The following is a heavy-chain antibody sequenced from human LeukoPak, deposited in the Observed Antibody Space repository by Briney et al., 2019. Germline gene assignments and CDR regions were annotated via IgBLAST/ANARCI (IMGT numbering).Heavy chain of an antibody. D-gene: IGHD6-13*01. CDR2: INPNSGGT. CDR1: GYTFTGYY. V-gene: IGHV1-2*06. Sequence: ASVKVSCKASGYTFTGYYMHWVRQAPGQGLDWMGRINPNSGGTNYAQKFQGRVTMTKDTSISTAYMELSRLRSHATAAYPCARGGSSFPDFDYWGQGTLVIVPS. J-gene: IGHJ4*02. CDR3: ARGGSSFPDFDY.